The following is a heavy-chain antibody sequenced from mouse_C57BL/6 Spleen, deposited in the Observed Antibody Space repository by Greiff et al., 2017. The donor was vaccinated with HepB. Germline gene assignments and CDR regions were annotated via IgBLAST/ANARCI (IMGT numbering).Heavy chain of an antibody. D-gene: IGHD1-1*01. Sequence: VKLQQSGAELVRPGTSVKVSCKASGYAFTNYLIEWVKQRPGQGLEWIGVINPGSGGTNYNEKFKGKATLTADKSSSTAYMQLSSLTSEDSAVYFCAREKTYYGSFDYWGQGTTLTVSS. J-gene: IGHJ2*01. CDR1: GYAFTNYL. CDR3: AREKTYYGSFDY. CDR2: INPGSGGT. V-gene: IGHV1-54*01.